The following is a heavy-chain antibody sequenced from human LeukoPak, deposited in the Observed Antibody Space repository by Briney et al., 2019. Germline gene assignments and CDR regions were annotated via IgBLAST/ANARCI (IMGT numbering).Heavy chain of an antibody. D-gene: IGHD4-11*01. CDR3: AKDGPVGMTTVTSADYYYMDV. Sequence: GRSLRLSCAASGFTFSSYGMHWVRQAPGKGLEWVAVISYDGSNKYYADSVKGRFTISRDNSKNTLYLQMNSLRAEDTAVYYCAKDGPVGMTTVTSADYYYMDVWGKGTTVTVSS. CDR2: ISYDGSNK. V-gene: IGHV3-30*18. J-gene: IGHJ6*03. CDR1: GFTFSSYG.